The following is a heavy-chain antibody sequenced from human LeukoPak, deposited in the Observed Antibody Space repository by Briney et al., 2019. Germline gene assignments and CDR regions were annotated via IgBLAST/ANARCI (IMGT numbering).Heavy chain of an antibody. CDR1: GGSISSDY. CDR2: FYTSGTT. CDR3: VMGGSYYDWYFDL. D-gene: IGHD1-26*01. V-gene: IGHV4-4*07. J-gene: IGHJ2*01. Sequence: SETLSLTCKVSGGSISSDYWSWIRQPAEKGLEWIGRFYTSGTTNYNPSLKSRVTMSVDTSKNQFSLKLTSVTAADTAVYFCVMGGSYYDWYFDLWGRGILVTVSS.